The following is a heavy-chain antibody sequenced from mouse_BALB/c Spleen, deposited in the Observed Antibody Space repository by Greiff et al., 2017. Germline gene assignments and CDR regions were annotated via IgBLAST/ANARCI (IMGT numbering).Heavy chain of an antibody. V-gene: IGHV5-9-3*01. D-gene: IGHD1-1*01. Sequence: EVKLMESGGGLVKPGGSLKLSCAASGFTFSSYAMSWVRQTPEKRLEWVATISSGGSYTYYPDSVKGRFTISRDNAKNTLYLQMSSLRSEDTAMYYCARRGITTVVAGPMDYWGQGTSVTVSS. CDR2: ISSGGSYT. CDR1: GFTFSSYA. J-gene: IGHJ4*01. CDR3: ARRGITTVVAGPMDY.